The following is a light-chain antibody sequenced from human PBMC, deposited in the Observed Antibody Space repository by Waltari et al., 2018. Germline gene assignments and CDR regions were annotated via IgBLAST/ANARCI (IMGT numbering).Light chain of an antibody. CDR2: DVT. CDR3: SSYTRTNTLV. CDR1: NRDVGAFYF. Sequence: QSALTQPASVSGSPGQSITIPCTGTNRDVGAFYFVSWFQHHPGKATHLLIYDVTKRPSGVANRFSGSKSGNTASLTISGLQTEDEAEDYCSSYTRTNTLVFGGGSRLTVL. V-gene: IGLV2-14*03. J-gene: IGLJ2*01.